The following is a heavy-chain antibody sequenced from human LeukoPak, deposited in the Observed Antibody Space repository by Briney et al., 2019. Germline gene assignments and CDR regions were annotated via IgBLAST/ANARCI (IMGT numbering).Heavy chain of an antibody. D-gene: IGHD2-15*01. CDR1: GYTYTGYY. J-gene: IGHJ4*02. CDR3: AIVVEVHYGIDC. Sequence: ASVKVSCKASGYTYTGYYMHWVRQAPGQGLEWMGWINPNSGGTNYAQKFQGRVTMTRDTSISTAYMELSRLRSDDTAVYYCAIVVEVHYGIDCWGQGTLVTVSS. V-gene: IGHV1-2*02. CDR2: INPNSGGT.